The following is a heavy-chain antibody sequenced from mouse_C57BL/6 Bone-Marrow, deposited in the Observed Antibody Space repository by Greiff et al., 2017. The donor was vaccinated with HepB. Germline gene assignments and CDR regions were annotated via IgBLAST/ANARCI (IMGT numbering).Heavy chain of an antibody. CDR1: GYAFSSHW. J-gene: IGHJ1*03. V-gene: IGHV1-80*01. Sequence: QVQLQQSGAELVKPGASVKISCKASGYAFSSHWMNWVKQRPGKGLEWIGQIYPGDGDTNYNGKFKGKATLTADKSSSTAYMQLSSLTSEDSAVYFCARPSTVVATGNWYFDVWGTGTTVTVSS. CDR2: IYPGDGDT. CDR3: ARPSTVVATGNWYFDV. D-gene: IGHD1-1*01.